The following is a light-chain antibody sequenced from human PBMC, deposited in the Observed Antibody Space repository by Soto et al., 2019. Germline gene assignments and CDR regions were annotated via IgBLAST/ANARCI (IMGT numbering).Light chain of an antibody. CDR3: CSYARNRDVL. J-gene: IGLJ2*01. CDR1: SSDVGSYNL. V-gene: IGLV2-23*02. Sequence: QSALTQPASVSGSPGQSITISCTGTSSDVGSYNLVSWYQQHPGKAPKLMIYEVNKRPSGVSNRFSGSKSGNTASLTISGLQAEDEADYYCCSYARNRDVLFGGGTKLTVL. CDR2: EVN.